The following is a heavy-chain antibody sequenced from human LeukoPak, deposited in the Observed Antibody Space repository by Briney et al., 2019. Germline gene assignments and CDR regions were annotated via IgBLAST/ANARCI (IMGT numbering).Heavy chain of an antibody. D-gene: IGHD4-11*01. J-gene: IGHJ6*03. Sequence: GGSLRLSCAASGFTFDDYGMRWVRQAPGKGLEWVAGINWNGVSTGYVDSVKGRLTISRDNAENSLYLQMNSLRAEDTALYYCARALSNYVNYYYYYYMDVWGKGTTVTVSS. CDR3: ARALSNYVNYYYYYYMDV. CDR1: GFTFDDYG. CDR2: INWNGVST. V-gene: IGHV3-20*04.